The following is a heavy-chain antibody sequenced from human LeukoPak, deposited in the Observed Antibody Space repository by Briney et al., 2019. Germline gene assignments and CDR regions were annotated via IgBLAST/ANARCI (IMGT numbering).Heavy chain of an antibody. Sequence: ASVKVSSTASGYTFTGYYLHWVRQAPGQGLEWVVWINPNNGGTNYAQTFQGRVTMTRDTSISTAYMELSRLRFDDTAVYYCARGGSRSSGAFDIWGQGTMVTVSS. CDR3: ARGGSRSSGAFDI. CDR1: GYTFTGYY. CDR2: INPNNGGT. J-gene: IGHJ3*02. D-gene: IGHD6-13*01. V-gene: IGHV1-2*02.